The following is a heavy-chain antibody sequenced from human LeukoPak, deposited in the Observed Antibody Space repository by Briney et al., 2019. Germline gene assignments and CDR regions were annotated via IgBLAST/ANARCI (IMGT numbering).Heavy chain of an antibody. CDR2: INPSGGST. J-gene: IGHJ3*02. Sequence: GASVKVSCKAPGYTFTSYYMHWVRQAPGQGLEWMGIINPSGGSTSYAQKFQGRVTMTRDTSTSTVYMELSSLRSEDTAVYYCATPGGTMIDAFDIWGQGTMVTVSS. D-gene: IGHD3-22*01. CDR3: ATPGGTMIDAFDI. V-gene: IGHV1-46*01. CDR1: GYTFTSYY.